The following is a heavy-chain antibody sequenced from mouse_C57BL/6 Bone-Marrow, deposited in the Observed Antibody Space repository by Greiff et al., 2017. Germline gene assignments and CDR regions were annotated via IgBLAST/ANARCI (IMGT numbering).Heavy chain of an antibody. D-gene: IGHD1-1*01. V-gene: IGHV6-3*01. Sequence: EVKLEESGGGLVQPGGSMKLSCVASGFTFSNYWMNWVRQSPEKGLEWVAQIRLKSANYATHYAESVKGRFTISRDDSKSSVYLQMNNLRAEDTGIYYCIYGPYYFDYWGQGTTLTVSS. CDR1: GFTFSNYW. CDR2: IRLKSANYAT. J-gene: IGHJ2*01. CDR3: IYGPYYFDY.